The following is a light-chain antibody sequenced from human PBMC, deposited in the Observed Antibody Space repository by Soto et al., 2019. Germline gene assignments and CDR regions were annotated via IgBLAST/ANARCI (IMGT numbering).Light chain of an antibody. CDR3: QHYGRSPGLFT. Sequence: EIVLTQSPGTLSLSPGERATLSCRASQSVSNTYLAWYQQKPGQAPRLLIYDASSRATGIPDRFSGSGSGTDFTLTISRLEPEDFAVYYCQHYGRSPGLFTFGPGPTVDIK. J-gene: IGKJ3*01. V-gene: IGKV3-20*01. CDR1: QSVSNTY. CDR2: DAS.